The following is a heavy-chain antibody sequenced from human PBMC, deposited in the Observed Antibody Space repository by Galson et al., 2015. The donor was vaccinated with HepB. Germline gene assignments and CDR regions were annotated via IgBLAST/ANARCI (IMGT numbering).Heavy chain of an antibody. J-gene: IGHJ4*02. V-gene: IGHV1-46*01. D-gene: IGHD3-22*01. CDR1: GYTFSNYY. CDR3: AREGSDSSGYYQH. Sequence: SVKFSCKASGYTFSNYYMHWVRQAPGQGFEWMGIINRSGASTSYAQKFQGRVSMTWDTSTSTAYMELGGLTSEDTAVYYCAREGSDSSGYYQHWGQGSLVTVSS. CDR2: INRSGAST.